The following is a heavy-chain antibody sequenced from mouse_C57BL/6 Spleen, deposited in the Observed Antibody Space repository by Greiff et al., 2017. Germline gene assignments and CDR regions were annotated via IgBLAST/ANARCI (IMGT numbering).Heavy chain of an antibody. CDR3: ARGAYYSSYAY. CDR2: IDPDSGGT. CDR1: GYTFTSYW. D-gene: IGHD2-12*01. J-gene: IGHJ3*01. V-gene: IGHV1-72*04. Sequence: QVQLKQSGAELVKPGASVKLSCKASGYTFTSYWMHWVKQRPGRGLEWIGRIDPDSGGTKYNEKFKSKATLTVDTSSSTAYMQLSSLTSEYSAVDYCARGAYYSSYAYWGQGTLVTVSA.